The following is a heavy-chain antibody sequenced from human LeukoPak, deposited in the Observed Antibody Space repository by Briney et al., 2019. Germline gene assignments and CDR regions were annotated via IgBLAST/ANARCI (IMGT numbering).Heavy chain of an antibody. CDR2: INHSGST. V-gene: IGHV4-34*01. CDR1: GGSFSGYY. J-gene: IGHJ4*02. CDR3: ARFLVDRGYYDY. D-gene: IGHD3-22*01. Sequence: SETLSLTCAVYGGSFSGYYWSWIRQPPGKGLEWIGEINHSGSTNYNSSLKSRVTISVDTSKNQFSLKLSSVTAADTAVYYCARFLVDRGYYDYWGQGTLVTVSS.